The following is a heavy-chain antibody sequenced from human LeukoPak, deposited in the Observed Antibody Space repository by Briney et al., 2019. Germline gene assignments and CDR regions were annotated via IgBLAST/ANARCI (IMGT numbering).Heavy chain of an antibody. V-gene: IGHV4-59*08. CDR1: GGSISSYY. Sequence: PSETLSLTCTVSGGSISSYYWSWIRQPPGKGLEWIGYIYYSGSTNYNPSLKSRVTISVDTSKNQFSLKLSSVTAADTAVYYCASSMYSSSWPRFDYWGQGTLVTVSS. CDR3: ASSMYSSSWPRFDY. J-gene: IGHJ4*02. CDR2: IYYSGST. D-gene: IGHD6-13*01.